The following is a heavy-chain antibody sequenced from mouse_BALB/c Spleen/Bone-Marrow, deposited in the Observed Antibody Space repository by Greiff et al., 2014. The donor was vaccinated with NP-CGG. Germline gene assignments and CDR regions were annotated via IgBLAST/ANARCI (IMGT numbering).Heavy chain of an antibody. CDR2: IYPGDGST. J-gene: IGHJ3*01. V-gene: IGHV1S56*01. D-gene: IGHD3-2*01. Sequence: QVQLKESGPELVKPGALVKISCKASGYTFTSYDINWVKQRPGQGLEWIGWIYPGDGSTKYNEKFKGKATLTADKSSSTAYMQLSSLTSENSAVYFRARSGDSSGYGFAYWGQGTLVTVSA. CDR3: ARSGDSSGYGFAY. CDR1: GYTFTSYD.